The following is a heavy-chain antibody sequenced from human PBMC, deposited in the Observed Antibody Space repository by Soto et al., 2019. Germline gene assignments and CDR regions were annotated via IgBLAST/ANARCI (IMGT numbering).Heavy chain of an antibody. J-gene: IGHJ6*03. V-gene: IGHV4-59*08. D-gene: IGHD2-15*01. Sequence: SETLSLTCTVSGGSISSYYWSWIRQPPGKGLEWIGYIYYSGSTNYNPSLKSRVTISVDTSKNQFSLKLSSVTAADTAVYYCARHVSYCSGGSCLVWGYYYYYMDVWGKGTTVTVSS. CDR3: ARHVSYCSGGSCLVWGYYYYYMDV. CDR1: GGSISSYY. CDR2: IYYSGST.